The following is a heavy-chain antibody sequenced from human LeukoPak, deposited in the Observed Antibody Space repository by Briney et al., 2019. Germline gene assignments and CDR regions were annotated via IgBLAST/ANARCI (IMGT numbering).Heavy chain of an antibody. D-gene: IGHD1-14*01. V-gene: IGHV1-46*01. CDR3: ARDSSELRSLIFH. CDR2: INPSGGST. J-gene: IGHJ1*01. CDR1: GYTFTSYY. Sequence: GASVTVSCKASGYTFTSYYMHWVRQAPGQGLEWMGIINPSGGSTSYAQKFQGRVTMTRDTSTSTVYMELSSLRSEDTAVYYCARDSSELRSLIFHWGQGTLVTVSS.